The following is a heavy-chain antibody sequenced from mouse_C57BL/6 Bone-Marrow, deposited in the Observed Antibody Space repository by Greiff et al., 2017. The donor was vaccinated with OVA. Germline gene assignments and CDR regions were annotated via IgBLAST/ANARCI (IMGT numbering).Heavy chain of an antibody. CDR2: IFPGSGST. Sequence: VQLVESGPELVKPGASVKISCKASGYTFTDYYINWVKQRPGQGLEWIGWIFPGSGSTYYNEKFKGKATLTVDKSSSTAYMLLSSLTSEDSAVYFCARLPSYYGSSYFDYWGQGTTLTVSS. J-gene: IGHJ2*01. D-gene: IGHD1-1*01. CDR1: GYTFTDYY. V-gene: IGHV1-75*01. CDR3: ARLPSYYGSSYFDY.